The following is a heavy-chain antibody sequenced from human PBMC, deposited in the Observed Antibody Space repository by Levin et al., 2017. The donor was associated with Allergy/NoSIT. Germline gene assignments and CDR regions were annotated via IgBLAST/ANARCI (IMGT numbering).Heavy chain of an antibody. Sequence: PGGSLRLSCAASGFTFSSYWMHWVRQAPGKGLVWVSRINSDGSSTSYADSVKGRFTISRDNAKNTLYLQMNSLRAEDTAVYYCARKSSGVDTATARGGWGQGTLVTVSS. CDR1: GFTFSSYW. D-gene: IGHD5-18*01. CDR3: ARKSSGVDTATARGG. CDR2: INSDGSST. J-gene: IGHJ4*02. V-gene: IGHV3-74*01.